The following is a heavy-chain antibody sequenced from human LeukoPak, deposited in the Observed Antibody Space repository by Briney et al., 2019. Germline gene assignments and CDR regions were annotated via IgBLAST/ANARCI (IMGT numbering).Heavy chain of an antibody. CDR1: EFTFSSYW. J-gene: IGHJ6*02. CDR3: ARYCGGDCYGMDV. D-gene: IGHD2-21*01. CDR2: IKQDGSEK. V-gene: IGHV3-7*01. Sequence: GGSLRLSCTASEFTFSSYWMSWVRQAPGKGLEWVDNIKQDGSEKDYVDSVKGRFTISRDNAKNSLYLQMNSLRAEDTAVYYCARYCGGDCYGMDVWGQGTTVTVSS.